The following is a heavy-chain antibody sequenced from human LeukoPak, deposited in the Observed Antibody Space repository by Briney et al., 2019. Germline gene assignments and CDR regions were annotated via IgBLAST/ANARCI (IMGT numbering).Heavy chain of an antibody. Sequence: GGSLRLSCAASGFTFSSYWMSWVRQAPGKGLEWVANIKQDGSEKYYVDSVKGRFTISRDNAKNSLYLQMNSLRAEDTAVYYCARAHTGYCSSTSCYAFDYWGQGTLVTVSS. V-gene: IGHV3-7*01. CDR3: ARAHTGYCSSTSCYAFDY. CDR1: GFTFSSYW. CDR2: IKQDGSEK. D-gene: IGHD2-2*03. J-gene: IGHJ4*02.